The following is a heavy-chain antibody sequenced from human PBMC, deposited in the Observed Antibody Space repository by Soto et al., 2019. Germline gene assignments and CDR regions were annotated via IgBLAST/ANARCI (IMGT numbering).Heavy chain of an antibody. J-gene: IGHJ3*02. CDR2: ISAYNGNT. V-gene: IGHV1-18*01. Sequence: EASVKVSCKASGYTFTSYGISWVRQAPGQGLEWMGWISAYNGNTNYIQKLQGRLTMTTDTSTSTAYMELRSLRSDDTAVYYCARARSSSGYYLSAGIWVHGKKLT. CDR1: GYTFTSYG. D-gene: IGHD3-22*01. CDR3: ARARSSSGYYLSAGI.